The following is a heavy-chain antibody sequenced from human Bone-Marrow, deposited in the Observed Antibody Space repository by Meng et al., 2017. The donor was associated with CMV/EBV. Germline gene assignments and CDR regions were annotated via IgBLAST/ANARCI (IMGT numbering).Heavy chain of an antibody. J-gene: IGHJ4*02. CDR1: GFTFSSYS. CDR3: AGPLSSGYQY. Sequence: LSCAASGFTFSSYSMNWVRQAPGKGLEWVSSISSSSSYIYYADSVKGRFTISRDNAKNSLYLQMNSLGAEDTAEYYCAGPLSSGYQYWGQGTLVTVSS. CDR2: ISSSSSYI. D-gene: IGHD3-22*01. V-gene: IGHV3-21*01.